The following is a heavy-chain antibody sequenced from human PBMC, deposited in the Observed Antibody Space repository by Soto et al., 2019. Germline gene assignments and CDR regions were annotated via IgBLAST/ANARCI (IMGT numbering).Heavy chain of an antibody. Sequence: PSETLSLTCTVSGGSISSGGYYWSWIRQHPGKGLEWIGYIYYSGSTYYNPSLKSRVTISVDTSKNQFSLKLSSVTAADTAVYYCARRGYSYGPYYFDYWGQGTLVTVDS. V-gene: IGHV4-31*03. D-gene: IGHD5-18*01. J-gene: IGHJ4*02. CDR3: ARRGYSYGPYYFDY. CDR2: IYYSGST. CDR1: GGSISSGGYY.